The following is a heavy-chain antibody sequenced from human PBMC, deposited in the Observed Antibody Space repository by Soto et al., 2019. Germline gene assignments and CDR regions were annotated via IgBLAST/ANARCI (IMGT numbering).Heavy chain of an antibody. CDR3: ARASTRYCTNGVCYITYYYGMDV. Sequence: SETLSLTCAVYGGSFSGYYWSWIRQPPGKGLEWIGEINHSGSTNYNPSLKSRVTISVDTSKNQFSLKLSSVTAADTAVYYCARASTRYCTNGVCYITYYYGMDVWGQGTTVTVS. CDR2: INHSGST. CDR1: GGSFSGYY. D-gene: IGHD2-8*01. V-gene: IGHV4-34*01. J-gene: IGHJ6*02.